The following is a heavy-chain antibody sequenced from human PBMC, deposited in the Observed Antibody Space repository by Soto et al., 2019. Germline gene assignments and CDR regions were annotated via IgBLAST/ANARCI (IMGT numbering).Heavy chain of an antibody. D-gene: IGHD2-2*01. Sequence: QGQLVESGGGVVQPGRSLRLSCAASGFTFSNYAIHWVRQAPGKGLEWVAVISYDGSNKYYTDSVKGRFIISRDNSENTLYLRMMSLRAEDTAVYYCARDYAYQRSMDVWGQGTTVTVSS. CDR2: ISYDGSNK. J-gene: IGHJ6*02. CDR1: GFTFSNYA. V-gene: IGHV3-30-3*01. CDR3: ARDYAYQRSMDV.